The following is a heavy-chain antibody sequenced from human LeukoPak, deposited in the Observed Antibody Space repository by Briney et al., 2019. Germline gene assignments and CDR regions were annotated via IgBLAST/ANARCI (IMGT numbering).Heavy chain of an antibody. CDR3: ASGLRYIDY. D-gene: IGHD3-9*01. CDR2: IYHSGST. Sequence: SETLSLTCTVSGGSISSSSYYWGWIRQPPGKGLEWIGSIYHSGSTYYNPSLKSRVTISVDRSKNQFSLKLSSVTAADTAVYYCASGLRYIDYWGQGTLVTVSS. CDR1: GGSISSSSYY. V-gene: IGHV4-39*07. J-gene: IGHJ4*02.